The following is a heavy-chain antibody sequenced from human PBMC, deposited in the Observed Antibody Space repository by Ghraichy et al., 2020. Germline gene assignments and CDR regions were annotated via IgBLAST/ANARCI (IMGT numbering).Heavy chain of an antibody. D-gene: IGHD5-12*01. CDR3: ARVDRYSGYGNYYYGMDV. Sequence: ASVKVSCKASGYTFTSYDINWVRQATGQGLEWMGWMNPNSGNTGYAQKFQGRVTMTRNTSISTAYMELSSLRSEDTAVYYCARVDRYSGYGNYYYGMDVWGQGTTVTVSS. CDR1: GYTFTSYD. V-gene: IGHV1-8*01. CDR2: MNPNSGNT. J-gene: IGHJ6*02.